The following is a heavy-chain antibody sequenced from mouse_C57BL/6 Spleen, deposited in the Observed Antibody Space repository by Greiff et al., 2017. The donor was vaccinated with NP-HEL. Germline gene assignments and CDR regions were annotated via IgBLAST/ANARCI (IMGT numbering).Heavy chain of an antibody. V-gene: IGHV1-7*01. D-gene: IGHD2-4*01. J-gene: IGHJ4*01. CDR3: ARSDYLYYYAMDY. CDR1: GYTFTSYW. Sequence: QVQLQQSGAELAKPGASVKLSCKASGYTFTSYWMHWVKQRPGQGLEWIGYINPSSGYTKYNQKFKDKATLTADKSSSTAYMQLSSLTYEDSAVYYCARSDYLYYYAMDYWGQGTSVTVSS. CDR2: INPSSGYT.